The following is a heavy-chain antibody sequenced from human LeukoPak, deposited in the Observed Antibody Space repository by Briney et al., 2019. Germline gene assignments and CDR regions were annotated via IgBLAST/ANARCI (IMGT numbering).Heavy chain of an antibody. Sequence: GGSLRLSCAASGFSFSDYYMAWIRQAPGKGLEWVSYICTRGTTIYYADSARGRFTISRDNAKNSLFLQMNSLRAEDTAVYYCARVDTVATGVFDYWGQGALVTVSS. CDR1: GFSFSDYY. CDR3: ARVDTVATGVFDY. CDR2: ICTRGTTI. D-gene: IGHD5-12*01. V-gene: IGHV3-11*01. J-gene: IGHJ4*02.